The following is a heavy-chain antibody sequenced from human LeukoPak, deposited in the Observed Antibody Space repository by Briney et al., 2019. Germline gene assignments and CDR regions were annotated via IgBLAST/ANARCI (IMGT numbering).Heavy chain of an antibody. D-gene: IGHD2-2*01. J-gene: IGHJ5*02. Sequence: SQILSLTCAISGDSVSSNSVTWNWIRQSPSRGLEWLGRTYYRSTWYNDYAVSVRGRITVNPDTSKNRFSLHLNSVTPEDTAVYYCARRLTQYDCFDPWGQGILVTVSS. V-gene: IGHV6-1*01. CDR3: ARRLTQYDCFDP. CDR1: GDSVSSNSVT. CDR2: TYYRSTWYN.